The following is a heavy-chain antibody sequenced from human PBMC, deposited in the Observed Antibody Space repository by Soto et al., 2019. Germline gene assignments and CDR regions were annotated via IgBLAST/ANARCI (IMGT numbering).Heavy chain of an antibody. D-gene: IGHD4-4*01. CDR2: IWHDGSNK. CDR3: AREEITVNNNSYYYYYGMDV. V-gene: IGHV3-33*01. J-gene: IGHJ6*02. CDR1: GFTFSSYG. Sequence: GSLRLSCAASGFTFSSYGMHWVRQAPGKGLEWVAVIWHDGSNKYYADSVKGRFTISRDNSKNTLYLQMNSLRAEDTAVYYCAREEITVNNNSYYYYYGMDVWGQGTTVTVSS.